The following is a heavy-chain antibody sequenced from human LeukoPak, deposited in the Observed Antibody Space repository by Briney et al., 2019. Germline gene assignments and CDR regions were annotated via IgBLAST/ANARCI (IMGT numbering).Heavy chain of an antibody. CDR1: GYSFTSYW. Sequence: GESLKISCKGSGYSFTSYWIGWVRQLPGKGLEWMGIIYPGDSDTRYSPSFQGQVTISADKSISTAYLQWSSLKASDTAMYYCARHSVVAATQGAFDIWGQGTMVTVSS. CDR3: ARHSVVAATQGAFDI. D-gene: IGHD2-15*01. CDR2: IYPGDSDT. J-gene: IGHJ3*02. V-gene: IGHV5-51*01.